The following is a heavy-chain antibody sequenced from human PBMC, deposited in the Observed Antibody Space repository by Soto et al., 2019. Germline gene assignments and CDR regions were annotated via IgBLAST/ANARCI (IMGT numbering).Heavy chain of an antibody. CDR1: CGSIISSSYY. Sequence: SETLSLTCTFSCGSIISSSYYWGWIRQPPGKGLEWIGSIYYSGSTYYNPSLKSRVTISVDTSKNQFSLKLSSVTAADTAVYYCAREAVWSEEEGYSSSWYYFDYWGQGTLVTVSS. D-gene: IGHD6-13*01. V-gene: IGHV4-39*02. CDR3: AREAVWSEEEGYSSSWYYFDY. CDR2: IYYSGST. J-gene: IGHJ4*02.